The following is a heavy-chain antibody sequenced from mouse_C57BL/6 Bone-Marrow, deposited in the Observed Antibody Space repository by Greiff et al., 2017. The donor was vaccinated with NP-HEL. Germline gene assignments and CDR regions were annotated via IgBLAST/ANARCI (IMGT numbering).Heavy chain of an antibody. CDR1: GFTFNTYA. J-gene: IGHJ1*03. Sequence: EVQLVESGGGLVQPTGSLKLSCAASGFTFNTYAMHWVRQAPGKGLEWVARIRSKSRNYATYYADSVKDRFTISRDDSQSMRYLQMNNLKTEDTAMYYCVRKFDYYGSSSYWYFDVWGTGTTVTVSS. CDR2: IRSKSRNYAT. V-gene: IGHV10-3*01. CDR3: VRKFDYYGSSSYWYFDV. D-gene: IGHD1-1*01.